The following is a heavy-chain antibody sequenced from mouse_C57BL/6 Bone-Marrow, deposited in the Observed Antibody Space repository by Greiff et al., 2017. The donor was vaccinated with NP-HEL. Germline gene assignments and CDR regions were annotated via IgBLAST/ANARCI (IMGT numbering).Heavy chain of an antibody. V-gene: IGHV1-72*01. J-gene: IGHJ1*03. CDR2: IDPNSGGT. CDR1: RYTFTSYW. Sequence: QVQLQQPGAELVKPGASVKLSCKASRYTFTSYWMHWVKQRPGRGLEWIGRIDPNSGGTKYNEKFKSKATLTVDKPSSTAYMQLSSLTSEDSAVYYCARDTTVVAPYWYFDVWGTGTTVTVSS. CDR3: ARDTTVVAPYWYFDV. D-gene: IGHD1-1*01.